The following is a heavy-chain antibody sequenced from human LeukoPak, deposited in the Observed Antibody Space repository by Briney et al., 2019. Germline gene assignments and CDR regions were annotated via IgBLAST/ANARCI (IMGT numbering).Heavy chain of an antibody. CDR2: INYSGGHK. CDR1: GFTFDDYG. D-gene: IGHD4-11*01. J-gene: IGHJ4*02. CDR3: AKDDSMTLDHFDY. Sequence: PGGSLRLSCAASGFTFDDYGMSWVRQAPGKGLEWVSGINYSGGHKYYADSVKGRFTISRDSSKNTLSLQMNSLTTEDTAVYYCAKDDSMTLDHFDYWGQGALVTVSS. V-gene: IGHV3-23*01.